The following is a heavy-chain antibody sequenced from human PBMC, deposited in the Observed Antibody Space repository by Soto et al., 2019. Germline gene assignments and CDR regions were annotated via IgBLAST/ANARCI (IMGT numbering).Heavy chain of an antibody. CDR3: SIVVVPAAHAAIEYDD. V-gene: IGHV3-15*01. J-gene: IGHJ4*02. CDR1: GFTFSNAW. CDR2: IKSKTDGGTT. D-gene: IGHD2-2*01. Sequence: GGSLRLSCAASGFTFSNAWMSWVRQAPGKGLEWVGRIKSKTDGGTTDYAAPVKGRFTISRDDSKNTLYLQMNSLKTEDTAVYYCSIVVVPAAHAAIEYDDWGQGTLVTVSS.